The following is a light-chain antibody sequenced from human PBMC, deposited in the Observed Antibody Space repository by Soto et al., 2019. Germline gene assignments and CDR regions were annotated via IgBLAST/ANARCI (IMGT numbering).Light chain of an antibody. CDR1: QSLVYSDGNTY. Sequence: DAVMTPSPLSLPVTLGQPASISCRSSQSLVYSDGNTYLNWFQQRPGQSPRRLIYKVSNRDSGVPDRFSGSGSGTDFTVKISRVETEDVGVYYCMQGAHWPRKFGQGTKVDIK. V-gene: IGKV2-30*01. J-gene: IGKJ1*01. CDR3: MQGAHWPRK. CDR2: KVS.